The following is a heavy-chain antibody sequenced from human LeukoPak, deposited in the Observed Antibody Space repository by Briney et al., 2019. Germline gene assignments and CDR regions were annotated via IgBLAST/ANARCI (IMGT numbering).Heavy chain of an antibody. Sequence: ASVKVSCKASGYTFTSYGISLVRQAPGQGLEWMGWISAYNGNTNYAQKLQGRVTMTTDTSTSTAYMELRSLRSDDTAVYYCTQTYGSGSYYNYWGQGTLVTVSS. V-gene: IGHV1-18*01. D-gene: IGHD3-10*01. CDR2: ISAYNGNT. CDR3: TQTYGSGSYYNY. CDR1: GYTFTSYG. J-gene: IGHJ4*02.